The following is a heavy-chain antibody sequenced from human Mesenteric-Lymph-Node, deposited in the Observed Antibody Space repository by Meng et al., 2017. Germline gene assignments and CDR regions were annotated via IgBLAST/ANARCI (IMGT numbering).Heavy chain of an antibody. D-gene: IGHD2-15*01. J-gene: IGHJ4*02. CDR1: GGSLSGYY. V-gene: IGHV4-34*01. CDR3: ARGEVDARLRH. Sequence: QVQLQQWGAGLLKPSETLSLTCAVYGGSLSGYYWSWIRQPPGKGLEWIGEINHGGTTTYNPSLKSRVSISVDTSKSQFSLKLDSVTAADTAVYYCARGEVDARLRHWGQGTLVTVSS. CDR2: INHGGTT.